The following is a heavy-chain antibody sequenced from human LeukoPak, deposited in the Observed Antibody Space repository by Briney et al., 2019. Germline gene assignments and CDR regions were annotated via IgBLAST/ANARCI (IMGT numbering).Heavy chain of an antibody. D-gene: IGHD1-14*01. CDR3: ARIPRNSPLDP. CDR2: IYPGDSDA. Sequence: GESLKISLKGSGYNFTSYWIGWVRQMRGKSLEWMGIIYPGDSDARYSPSFQGQVTISADKSISTAYLQWSSLKASDTAMYYCARIPRNSPLDPCGQGTLVTVSS. V-gene: IGHV5-51*01. J-gene: IGHJ5*02. CDR1: GYNFTSYW.